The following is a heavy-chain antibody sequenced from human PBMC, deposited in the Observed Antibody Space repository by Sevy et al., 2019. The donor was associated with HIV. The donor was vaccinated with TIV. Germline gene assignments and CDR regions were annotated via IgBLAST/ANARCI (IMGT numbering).Heavy chain of an antibody. D-gene: IGHD5-18*01. Sequence: GGSLRLSCAASGFTFRNDGMHWVRQAPGKGLGWVAVIWFDGGNKEYADSVKGRFTISRDNSKNTLYLEMNSLRAEDTAVYYCARDPGYNYLFYYFDDWGQGTLVTVSS. J-gene: IGHJ4*02. CDR1: GFTFRNDG. V-gene: IGHV3-33*01. CDR2: IWFDGGNK. CDR3: ARDPGYNYLFYYFDD.